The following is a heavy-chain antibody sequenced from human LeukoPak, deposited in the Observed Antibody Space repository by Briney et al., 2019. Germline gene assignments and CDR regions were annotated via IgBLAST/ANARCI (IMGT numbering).Heavy chain of an antibody. D-gene: IGHD6-19*01. V-gene: IGHV1-2*02. CDR3: ARDHPYSSGWYGRVEALDL. J-gene: IGHJ3*01. CDR1: GYTLTELS. CDR2: INANSGGT. Sequence: GASVKVSCKVSGYTLTELSMHWVRQAPGQGLEWMGCINANSGGTNYAQKFQGRVTMTRDTSISTAYMDLSRLRSDDTAVYYCARDHPYSSGWYGRVEALDLWGQGTTVTVSS.